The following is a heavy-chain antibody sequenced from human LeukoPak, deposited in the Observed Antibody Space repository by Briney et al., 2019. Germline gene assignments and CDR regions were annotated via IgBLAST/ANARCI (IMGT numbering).Heavy chain of an antibody. J-gene: IGHJ4*02. D-gene: IGHD3-10*01. CDR1: GVSISSYY. CDR3: ATVAVIRGVTYFDY. Sequence: SETLSLTCTVSGVSISSYYWSWIRQPPGKGLEWIAYLFYSGSTDYNPSLESRVTISVDTSKNQFSLKLRSVTAADTAVYYCATVAVIRGVTYFDYWGQGTLVTVSS. CDR2: LFYSGST. V-gene: IGHV4-59*01.